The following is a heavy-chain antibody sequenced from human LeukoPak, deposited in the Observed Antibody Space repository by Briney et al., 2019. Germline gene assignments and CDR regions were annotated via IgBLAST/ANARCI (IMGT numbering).Heavy chain of an antibody. Sequence: GGSLRLSCAASGFTFSSYAMNWVRQAPGKGLEWVSTIVCSGGSTYSADSVKGRFTISRDNSKNTLYLRMNSLRAEDTAVYYCAKDLQPYLEYRRSAGIDYWGQGTLVTVSS. CDR3: AKDLQPYLEYRRSAGIDY. CDR2: IVCSGGST. J-gene: IGHJ4*02. D-gene: IGHD6-6*01. CDR1: GFTFSSYA. V-gene: IGHV3-23*01.